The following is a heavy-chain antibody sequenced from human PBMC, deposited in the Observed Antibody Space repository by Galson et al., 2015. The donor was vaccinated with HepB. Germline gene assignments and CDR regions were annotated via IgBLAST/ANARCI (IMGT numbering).Heavy chain of an antibody. CDR3: ARASYRHDYEVSVFPEYFQH. CDR1: GGTFSSYA. Sequence: SVKVSCKASGGTFSSYAISWVRQAPGQGLEWMGGIIPILGIANYAQKFQGRVTITADKSTSTAYMELSSLRSEDTAVYYCARASYRHDYEVSVFPEYFQHWGQGTLVTVSS. CDR2: IIPILGIA. V-gene: IGHV1-69*10. D-gene: IGHD4-17*01. J-gene: IGHJ1*01.